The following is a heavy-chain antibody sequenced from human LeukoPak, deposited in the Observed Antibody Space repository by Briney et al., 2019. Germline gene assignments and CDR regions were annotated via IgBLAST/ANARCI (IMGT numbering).Heavy chain of an antibody. J-gene: IGHJ5*02. D-gene: IGHD4-17*01. CDR1: GYTFTSYG. CDR2: ISAYNGNT. Sequence: ASVKVSCKASGYTFTSYGISWVRQAPGQGLERMGWISAYNGNTNYAQKLQGRVTMTTDTSTSTAYMELRSLRSDDTAVYYCARDRTTVTINWFDPWGQGTLVTVSS. CDR3: ARDRTTVTINWFDP. V-gene: IGHV1-18*01.